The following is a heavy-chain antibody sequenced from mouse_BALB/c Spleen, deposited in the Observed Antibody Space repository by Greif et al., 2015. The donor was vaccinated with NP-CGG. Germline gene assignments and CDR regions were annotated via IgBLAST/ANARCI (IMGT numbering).Heavy chain of an antibody. CDR3: ARALRDYFDY. Sequence: EVKLVESGGGLVKPGGSLKLSCAASGFTFSSYAMSWVRQTPEKRLEWVASISSGGSTYYPDSVKGRFTISRDNARNILYLQMSSLRSEDTAMYYCARALRDYFDYWGQGTTLTVSS. V-gene: IGHV5-6-5*01. CDR2: ISSGGST. CDR1: GFTFSSYA. J-gene: IGHJ2*01. D-gene: IGHD1-1*01.